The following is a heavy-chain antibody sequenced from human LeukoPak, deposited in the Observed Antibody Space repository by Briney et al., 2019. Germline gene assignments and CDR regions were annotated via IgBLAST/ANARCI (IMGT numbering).Heavy chain of an antibody. CDR1: GGSISSSSYY. D-gene: IGHD3-10*01. Sequence: SETLSLTCTVSGGSISSSSYYWGWIRQLPGKGLEWIGSIYYSGSTYYNPSLKSRVTISVDTSKNQFSLKLSSVTAADTAVYYCARGDTGSYYTPAFDYWGQGTLVTVSS. CDR3: ARGDTGSYYTPAFDY. CDR2: IYYSGST. V-gene: IGHV4-39*01. J-gene: IGHJ4*02.